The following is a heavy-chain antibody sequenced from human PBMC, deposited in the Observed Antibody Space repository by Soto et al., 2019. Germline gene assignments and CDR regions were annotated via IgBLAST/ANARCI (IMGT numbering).Heavy chain of an antibody. V-gene: IGHV3-23*01. D-gene: IGHD3-22*01. CDR1: EFTFSNYA. J-gene: IGHJ4*02. Sequence: EVQLLESGGGLVQPGGSLRLSCEASEFTFSNYAMSWVRQAPGKGLEWVSAISYGGGTTYYADSVKGRFTISRDNSKNTLYLQMNSLRAEDTAVYYCAKNPGYYYDSTGYHFDYWGQGTLVTVSS. CDR3: AKNPGYYYDSTGYHFDY. CDR2: ISYGGGTT.